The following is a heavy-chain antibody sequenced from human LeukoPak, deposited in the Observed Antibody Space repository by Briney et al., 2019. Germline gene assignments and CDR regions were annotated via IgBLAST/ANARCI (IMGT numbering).Heavy chain of an antibody. J-gene: IGHJ4*02. Sequence: GGSLRLSCAASGFTFSDAWMIWVRQAPGKGLEWVGRIKNKADGGTTDYAAPVKGRFSISRDDSKNTLYLQMNSLKTEDTAVYYCARDSLTGSSHFFDYWGQGTLVTVSS. V-gene: IGHV3-15*01. D-gene: IGHD7-27*01. CDR1: GFTFSDAW. CDR2: IKNKADGGTT. CDR3: ARDSLTGSSHFFDY.